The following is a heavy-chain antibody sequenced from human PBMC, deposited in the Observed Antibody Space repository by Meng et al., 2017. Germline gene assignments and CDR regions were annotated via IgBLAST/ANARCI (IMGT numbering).Heavy chain of an antibody. J-gene: IGHJ4*02. D-gene: IGHD7-27*01. Sequence: VQQQTRVLGLLKLSGALSLTCAVSGGSSSSRNGWSWVRQPPGKGLEWIGEIYHSGGTNYNPSLKSRVTISVDKSKNQFSLKLSSVTAADTAVYYCARIGDWGSTRYFDYWGQGTLVTVSS. CDR3: ARIGDWGSTRYFDY. CDR1: GGSSSSRNG. CDR2: IYHSGGT. V-gene: IGHV4-4*02.